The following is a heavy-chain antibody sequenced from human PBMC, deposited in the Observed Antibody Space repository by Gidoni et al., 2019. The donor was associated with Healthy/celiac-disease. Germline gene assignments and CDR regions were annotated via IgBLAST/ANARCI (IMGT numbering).Heavy chain of an antibody. J-gene: IGHJ3*02. D-gene: IGHD3-10*01. Sequence: QVQLVESGGGVVQPGRSLRLSCAASGFTFSSYGMHWVRQAPGKGLEWVAVIWYGGSNKYYADSVKGRFTISRDNSKNTLYLQMNSLRAEDTAVYYCARGSYCDAFDIWGQGTMVTVSS. CDR1: GFTFSSYG. CDR3: ARGSYCDAFDI. V-gene: IGHV3-33*01. CDR2: IWYGGSNK.